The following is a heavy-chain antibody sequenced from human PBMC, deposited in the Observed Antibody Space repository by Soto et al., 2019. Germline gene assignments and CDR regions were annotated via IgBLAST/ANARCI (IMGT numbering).Heavy chain of an antibody. CDR3: ARDFPPVVTVPGSSPFYY. Sequence: GGSLRLSCAASGFTFSSYSMNWVRQAPGKGLEWVSYISSSSSTIYYTDSVKGRFTISRDNAKNSLYLQMNSLRDEDTAVYYCARDFPPVVTVPGSSPFYYWGQGTLVTVSS. V-gene: IGHV3-48*02. CDR1: GFTFSSYS. J-gene: IGHJ4*02. D-gene: IGHD2-15*01. CDR2: ISSSSSTI.